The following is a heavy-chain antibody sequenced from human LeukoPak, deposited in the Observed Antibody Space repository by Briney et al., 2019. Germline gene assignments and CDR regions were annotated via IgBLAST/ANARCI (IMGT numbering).Heavy chain of an antibody. J-gene: IGHJ6*02. V-gene: IGHV4-30-4*01. CDR2: IYYSGST. CDR1: DGSISSGDYY. CDR3: ARDPRFLEWAYGMDV. Sequence: SQTLSLTCTVSDGSISSGDYYWSWIRQPPGKGLEWIGYIYYSGSTYYNPSLKSRVTISVDTSKNQFSLKLSSVTAADTAVYYCARDPRFLEWAYGMDVWGQGTTVTVSS. D-gene: IGHD3-3*01.